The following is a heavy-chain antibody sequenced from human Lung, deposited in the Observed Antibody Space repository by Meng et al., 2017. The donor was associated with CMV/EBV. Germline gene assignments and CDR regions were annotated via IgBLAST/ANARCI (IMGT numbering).Heavy chain of an antibody. D-gene: IGHD2-15*01. J-gene: IGHJ5*02. CDR1: GSAVTAYD. V-gene: IGHV1-8*01. Sequence: KETGGQRKVSDQVSGSAVTAYDFCWGRQGIGQGLALMGWMNPKRGNTGYAKKFQGRVNMTRNTSISTAYMELSSLRSEDTAVYYCARGYCSGGSCPVFDPWGQGTLVTVSS. CDR3: ARGYCSGGSCPVFDP. CDR2: MNPKRGNT.